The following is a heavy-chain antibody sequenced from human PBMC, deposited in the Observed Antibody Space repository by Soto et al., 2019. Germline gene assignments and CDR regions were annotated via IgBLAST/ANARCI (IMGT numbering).Heavy chain of an antibody. D-gene: IGHD2-21*02. J-gene: IGHJ5*02. CDR3: ARHPSDFWFDP. V-gene: IGHV4-39*01. Sequence: SETLSTTCIVSGGSISSCSYFWGWIRQPPGKGLEWIGSIYYSGSTYYNPSLKSRVTVSVDTSKNQFSLKLSSVTAADTAVYYCARHPSDFWFDPWGQGTLVTVSS. CDR2: IYYSGST. CDR1: GGSISSCSYF.